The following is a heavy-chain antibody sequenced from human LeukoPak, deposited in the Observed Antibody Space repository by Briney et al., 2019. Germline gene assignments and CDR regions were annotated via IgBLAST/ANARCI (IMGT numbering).Heavy chain of an antibody. D-gene: IGHD3-22*01. Sequence: SETLSLTCTVSGGSISSYYWSWIRQPAGKGLEWIRRIYTSGSTNYNPSLKSRVTMSVDTSKNQFSLKLSSVTAADTAVYYCARDRYYDDSSGYWWFDPWGQGTLVTVSS. V-gene: IGHV4-4*07. CDR3: ARDRYYDDSSGYWWFDP. J-gene: IGHJ5*02. CDR2: IYTSGST. CDR1: GGSISSYY.